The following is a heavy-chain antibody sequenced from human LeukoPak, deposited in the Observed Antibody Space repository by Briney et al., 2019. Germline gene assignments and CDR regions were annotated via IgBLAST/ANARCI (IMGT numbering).Heavy chain of an antibody. CDR3: AYNEYSSSWIGY. D-gene: IGHD6-6*01. V-gene: IGHV1-18*01. CDR1: GYTFTSYG. J-gene: IGHJ4*02. CDR2: ISAYNGNT. Sequence: ASVKVSCKASGYTFTSYGISWVRQAPGQGLEWMGWISAYNGNTNYAQKLQGKVTMTTDTSTSTAYKALRSLRSDDTAVYYCAYNEYSSSWIGYWGQGTLVTVSS.